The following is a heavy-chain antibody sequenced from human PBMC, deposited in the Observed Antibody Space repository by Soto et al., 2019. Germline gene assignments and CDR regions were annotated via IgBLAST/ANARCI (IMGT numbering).Heavy chain of an antibody. Sequence: VGSLRLSCAASGFTFSSYAMSWVRQAPGKGLEWVSAISGIGHSTYYADSVKGRFTISRDNSKNTLYLQMNSLRAEDTAVYYCAKRIMATIGHFDSWGQGTLVTVSS. J-gene: IGHJ4*02. V-gene: IGHV3-23*01. D-gene: IGHD5-12*01. CDR3: AKRIMATIGHFDS. CDR1: GFTFSSYA. CDR2: ISGIGHST.